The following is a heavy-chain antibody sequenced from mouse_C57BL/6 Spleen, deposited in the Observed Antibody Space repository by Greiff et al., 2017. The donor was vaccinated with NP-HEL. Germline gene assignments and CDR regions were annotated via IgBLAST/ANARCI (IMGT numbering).Heavy chain of an antibody. CDR2: ISSGGSYT. CDR3: ARHWDYYGSSYVGLDY. CDR1: GFTFSSYG. V-gene: IGHV5-6*02. J-gene: IGHJ2*01. Sequence: EVMLVESGGDLVKPGGSLKLSCAASGFTFSSYGMSWVRQTPDKRLEWVATISSGGSYTYYPDSVKGRFTISRDNAKNTLYLQMSSLKSEDTAMYYCARHWDYYGSSYVGLDYWGQGTTLTVSS. D-gene: IGHD1-1*01.